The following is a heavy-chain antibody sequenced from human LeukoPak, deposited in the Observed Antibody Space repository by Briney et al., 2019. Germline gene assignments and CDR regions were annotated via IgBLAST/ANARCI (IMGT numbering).Heavy chain of an antibody. D-gene: IGHD2-21*02. CDR3: ARVHPVTNDAFDI. Sequence: PGGSLRLSCAASGFTFSSYGMHRVRQAPGKGLEWVAVIWYDGSNKYYADSVKGRFTISRDNSKNTLYLQMNSLRAEDTAVYYCARVHPVTNDAFDIWGQGTMVTVSS. V-gene: IGHV3-33*01. CDR2: IWYDGSNK. J-gene: IGHJ3*02. CDR1: GFTFSSYG.